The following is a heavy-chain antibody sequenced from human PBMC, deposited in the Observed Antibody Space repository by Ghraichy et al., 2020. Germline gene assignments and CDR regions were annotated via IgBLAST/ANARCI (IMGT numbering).Heavy chain of an antibody. CDR2: IIPIFGTA. CDR1: GGTFSSYA. CDR3: ASGWNDYYYYGMDV. V-gene: IGHV1-69*13. D-gene: IGHD1-1*01. Sequence: SVKVSCKASGGTFSSYAISWVRQAPGQGLEWMGGIIPIFGTANYAQKFQGRVTITADESTSTAYMELSSLRSEDTAVYYCASGWNDYYYYGMDVWGQGTTVTVSS. J-gene: IGHJ6*02.